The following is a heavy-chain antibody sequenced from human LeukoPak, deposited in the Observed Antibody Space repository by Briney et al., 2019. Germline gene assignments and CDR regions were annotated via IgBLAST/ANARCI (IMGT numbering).Heavy chain of an antibody. Sequence: GGSLRLSCAASGFTFDDYGMSWVRQAPGKGLEWVSGINWNGGRTGYADSVKDRFTISRDNVKNSLYLQMNSLRAEDTALYYCARYYYDSSGYFYFDYWGQGTLVTVSS. J-gene: IGHJ4*02. V-gene: IGHV3-20*04. CDR3: ARYYYDSSGYFYFDY. D-gene: IGHD3-22*01. CDR1: GFTFDDYG. CDR2: INWNGGRT.